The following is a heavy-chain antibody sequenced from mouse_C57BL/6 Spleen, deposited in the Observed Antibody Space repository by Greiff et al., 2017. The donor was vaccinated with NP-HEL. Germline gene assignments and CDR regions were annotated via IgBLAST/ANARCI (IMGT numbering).Heavy chain of an antibody. CDR1: GFSLTSYG. CDR2: IWSGGST. Sequence: QVQLKQSGPGLVQPSQSLSITCTVSGFSLTSYGVHWVRQSPGKGLEWLGVIWSGGSTDYNAAFISRLSISKDNSKSQVFFKMNSLQADDTAIYYCARNELWGYFDYWGQGTTLTVSS. CDR3: ARNELWGYFDY. V-gene: IGHV2-2*01. J-gene: IGHJ2*01.